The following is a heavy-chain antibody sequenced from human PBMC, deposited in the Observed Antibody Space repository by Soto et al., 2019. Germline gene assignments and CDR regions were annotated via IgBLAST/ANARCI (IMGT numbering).Heavy chain of an antibody. CDR1: GFTFSSYG. J-gene: IGHJ6*02. V-gene: IGHV3-33*01. CDR2: IWYDGSNK. CDR3: ARDLRYSSGWYGSSYYYYGMDV. Sequence: GGSLRLSCAASGFTFSSYGMHWVRQAPGKGLKWVAVIWYDGSNKYYADSVKGRFTISRDNSKNTLYLQMNSLRAEDTAVYYCARDLRYSSGWYGSSYYYYGMDVWGQGTTVTVSS. D-gene: IGHD6-19*01.